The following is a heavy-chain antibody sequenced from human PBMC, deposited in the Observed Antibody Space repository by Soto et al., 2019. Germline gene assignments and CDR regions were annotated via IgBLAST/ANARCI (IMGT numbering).Heavy chain of an antibody. CDR3: ARVVAAAGTGKQRASIWVDYYYYYYMDV. CDR1: GFTFSTYW. J-gene: IGHJ6*03. CDR2: IKQDGSEK. Sequence: GGSLRLSCAASGFTFSTYWMSWVRQAPGKGLEWVANIKQDGSEKYYVDSVKGRFTISRDNAKNSLYLQMNSLRAEDTAVYYCARVVAAAGTGKQRASIWVDYYYYYYMDVWGKGTTVTVSS. V-gene: IGHV3-7*01. D-gene: IGHD6-13*01.